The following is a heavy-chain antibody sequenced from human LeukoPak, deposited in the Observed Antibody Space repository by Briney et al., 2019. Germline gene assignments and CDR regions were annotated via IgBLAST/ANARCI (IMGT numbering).Heavy chain of an antibody. CDR3: AGERGEEYSSGWYKRNYFDN. CDR2: GDYSGGT. V-gene: IGHV4-39*07. Sequence: SSETLSLTCTVSGDSFSSVTDYWAWIRQPPGKGLEWIASGDYSGGTYYNPSLESRVAISADMSKNQFSLKLTSVTGADTAVYYCAGERGEEYSSGWYKRNYFDNWGQGIRVTVSS. CDR1: GDSFSSVTDY. D-gene: IGHD6-19*01. J-gene: IGHJ4*02.